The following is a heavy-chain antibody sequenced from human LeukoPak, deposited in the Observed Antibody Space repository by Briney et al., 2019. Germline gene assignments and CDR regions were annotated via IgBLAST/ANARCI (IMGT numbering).Heavy chain of an antibody. D-gene: IGHD2-2*02. CDR3: ARLGYCSSTSCYNDDY. CDR2: IYYSGST. CDR1: GGSISSHY. V-gene: IGHV4-59*11. Sequence: SETLSLTCTDSGGSISSHYWSWIRQPPGKGLEWIGYIYYSGSTKYNPSLKSRVTISVDTSKNQFSLKLSSVTAADTAVYYCARLGYCSSTSCYNDDYWGQGTLVTVSS. J-gene: IGHJ4*02.